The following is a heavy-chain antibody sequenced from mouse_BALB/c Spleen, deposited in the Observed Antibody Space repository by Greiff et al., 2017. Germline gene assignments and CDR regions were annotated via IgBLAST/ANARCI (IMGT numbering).Heavy chain of an antibody. V-gene: IGHV5-12-2*01. Sequence: EVQLVESGGGLVQPGGSLKLSCAASGFTFSSYTMSWVRQTPEKRLEWVAYISNGGGSTYYPDTVKGRFTISRDNAKNTLYLQMSSLKSEDTAMYYCARPYGSSGWYFDVWGAGTTVTVSS. D-gene: IGHD1-1*01. J-gene: IGHJ1*01. CDR2: ISNGGGST. CDR1: GFTFSSYT. CDR3: ARPYGSSGWYFDV.